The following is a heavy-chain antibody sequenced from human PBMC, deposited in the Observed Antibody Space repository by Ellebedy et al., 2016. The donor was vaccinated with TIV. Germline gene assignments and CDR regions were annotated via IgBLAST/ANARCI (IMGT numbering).Heavy chain of an antibody. D-gene: IGHD4-17*01. J-gene: IGHJ5*02. V-gene: IGHV1-69*13. CDR3: ATDRLGEDYGDYRGVWGFDP. CDR2: IIPIFGTA. Sequence: SVKVSXXASGGTFSSYAISWVRQAPGQGLEWMGGIIPIFGTANYAQKFQGRVTITADESTSTAYMELSSLRSEDTAVYYCATDRLGEDYGDYRGVWGFDPWGQGTLVTVSS. CDR1: GGTFSSYA.